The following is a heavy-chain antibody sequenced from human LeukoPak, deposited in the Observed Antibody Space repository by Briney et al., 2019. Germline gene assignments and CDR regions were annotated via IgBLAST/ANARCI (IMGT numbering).Heavy chain of an antibody. CDR2: IYYSGST. D-gene: IGHD3-22*01. V-gene: IGHV4-39*07. CDR3: ARFSYYYDSTELHY. Sequence: SETLSLTCTVSGGSISSSSYYWGWIRQPPGKGLEWIGSIYYSGSTYYNPSLKSRVTISVDTSKNQFSLKLSSVTAADTAVYYCARFSYYYDSTELHYWGQGTLVTVSS. CDR1: GGSISSSSYY. J-gene: IGHJ4*02.